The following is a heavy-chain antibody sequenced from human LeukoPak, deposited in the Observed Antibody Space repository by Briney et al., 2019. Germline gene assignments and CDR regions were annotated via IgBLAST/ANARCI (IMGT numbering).Heavy chain of an antibody. D-gene: IGHD3-22*01. J-gene: IGHJ5*02. CDR3: ARGGTRRDYYDSSGYGWFDP. CDR1: GYTFTSYY. Sequence: ASVKVSCKASGYTFTSYYMHWVRQAPGQGLEWMGIINPSGGSTSYAQKFQGRVTMTRDMSTSTVYMELSSLRSEDTAVYYCARGGTRRDYYDSSGYGWFDPWGQGTLVTVSS. CDR2: INPSGGST. V-gene: IGHV1-46*01.